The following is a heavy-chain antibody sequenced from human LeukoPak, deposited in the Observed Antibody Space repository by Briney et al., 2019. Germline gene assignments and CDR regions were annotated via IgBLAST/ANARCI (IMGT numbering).Heavy chain of an antibody. J-gene: IGHJ4*02. Sequence: PSETLSLTCAVYGGSFSGYYWSWIRQPPGKGLGWIGEINHSGSTNYNPSLKSRVTISVDTSKNQFSLKLSSVTAADTAVYYCAILYGSGRYFDYWGQGTLVTVSS. CDR3: AILYGSGRYFDY. CDR1: GGSFSGYY. D-gene: IGHD3-10*01. CDR2: INHSGST. V-gene: IGHV4-34*01.